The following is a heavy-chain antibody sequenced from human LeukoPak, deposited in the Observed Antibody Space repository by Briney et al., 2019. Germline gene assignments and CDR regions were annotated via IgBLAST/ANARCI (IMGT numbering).Heavy chain of an antibody. D-gene: IGHD3-3*01. CDR2: ISSSSSYI. V-gene: IGHV3-21*01. Sequence: GGSLRLSCAASGFAFSSYSTNWVRQAPGKGLEWVSSISSSSSYIYYADSVKGRFTISRDNAKNSLYLQMNSLRAEDTAVYYCARDDGDFWSGYVYYYYGMDVWGQGTTVTVSS. J-gene: IGHJ6*02. CDR1: GFAFSSYS. CDR3: ARDDGDFWSGYVYYYYGMDV.